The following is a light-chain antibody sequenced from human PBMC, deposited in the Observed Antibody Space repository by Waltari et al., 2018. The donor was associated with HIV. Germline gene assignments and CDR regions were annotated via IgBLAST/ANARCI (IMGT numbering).Light chain of an antibody. CDR2: DVI. CDR3: SSYAGSYIWV. Sequence: QSALTQPRSVSGSPGKSVTISCTGTRNDVGAYGFVSWYQQHPGKTPRLMIFDVISRPSGVPDRFSGSKSGSTASLTISGLQAEDEADYYCSSYAGSYIWVFGGGTKLTVL. V-gene: IGLV2-11*01. CDR1: RNDVGAYGF. J-gene: IGLJ3*02.